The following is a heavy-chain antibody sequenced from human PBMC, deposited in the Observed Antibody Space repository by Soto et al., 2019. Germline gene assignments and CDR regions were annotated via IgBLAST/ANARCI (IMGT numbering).Heavy chain of an antibody. D-gene: IGHD3-22*01. CDR2: IWYDGNKK. V-gene: IGHV3-33*03. CDR3: VVDTSGLLDY. J-gene: IGHJ4*02. CDR1: GFTFSSYG. Sequence: QVHLVESGGGVVQPGRSLRLSCAASGFTFSSYGMHWVRQAPGKGLEWVAVIWYDGNKKYYGDSVRGRFIISRDNSKNTLYLEMNSLRAEDTAVYYCVVDTSGLLDYWGQGTLVTVSS.